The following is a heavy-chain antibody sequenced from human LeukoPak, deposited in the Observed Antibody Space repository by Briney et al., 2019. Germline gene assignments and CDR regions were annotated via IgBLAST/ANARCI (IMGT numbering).Heavy chain of an antibody. D-gene: IGHD6-19*01. CDR1: GFTFSSYG. J-gene: IGHJ4*02. V-gene: IGHV3-30*03. CDR2: ISYDGSNK. CDR3: ARDFAVAGTGY. Sequence: PGGSLRLSCAASGFTFSSYGMHWVRQAPGKGLEWVAVISYDGSNKYYADSVKGRFTISRDNSKNTLYLQMNSLRAEDTAVYYCARDFAVAGTGYWGQGTLVTVSS.